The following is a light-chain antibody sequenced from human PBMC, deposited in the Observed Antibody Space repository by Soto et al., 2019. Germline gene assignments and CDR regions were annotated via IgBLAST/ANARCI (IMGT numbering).Light chain of an antibody. V-gene: IGKV1-33*01. CDR2: DAS. Sequence: DIQMTQSPSSLSASVGDRVTITCQAGQDITNYLNWFQQKPGKSPKLLIYDASNLATGVPSRFSGSGSGTDFTFTISSLQPEDIATYYCQQYDALPLPFGGGTKVEIK. CDR3: QQYDALPLP. CDR1: QDITNY. J-gene: IGKJ4*01.